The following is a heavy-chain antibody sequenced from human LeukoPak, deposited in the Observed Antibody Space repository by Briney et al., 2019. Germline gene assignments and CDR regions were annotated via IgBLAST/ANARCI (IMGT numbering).Heavy chain of an antibody. CDR3: ARALVAGMFDP. V-gene: IGHV1-2*02. D-gene: IGHD6-19*01. CDR2: INPNSGGT. CDR1: GYTFSNYY. J-gene: IGHJ5*02. Sequence: ASVKVSCKASGYTFSNYYVHWVRQAPGQGLEWVAWINPNSGGTNYAQKFQGRVTMTRDTSISTAYMELSRLRSDDTAVYYCARALVAGMFDPWGQGTLVTVSS.